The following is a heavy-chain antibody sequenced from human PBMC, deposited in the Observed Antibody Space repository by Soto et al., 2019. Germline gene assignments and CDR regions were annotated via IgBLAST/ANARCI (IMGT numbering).Heavy chain of an antibody. Sequence: QVQLVESGGGVVQPGRSLRLSCSASGFIYSSCAMHWVRQVPGKGLEWLAVVSHDGTLYPYADSVKGRFTISRDNSRKMLYLQMNSLRPDDTAVYYCVKDRSDIWAVDYWCQGTRVSVSS. CDR3: VKDRSDIWAVDY. J-gene: IGHJ4*02. CDR2: VSHDGTLY. CDR1: GFIYSSCA. V-gene: IGHV3-30*18. D-gene: IGHD7-27*01.